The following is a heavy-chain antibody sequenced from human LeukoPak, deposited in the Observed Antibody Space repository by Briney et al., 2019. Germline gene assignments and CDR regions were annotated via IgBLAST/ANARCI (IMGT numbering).Heavy chain of an antibody. CDR2: IIPIFGTA. J-gene: IGHJ4*02. CDR3: ARGNPPYQLLSRFDY. CDR1: GGTFSSYA. Sequence: SVKVSCKASGGTFSSYAISWVRQAPGQGLEWMGGIIPIFGTANYAQKFQGRVTITADESTSTAYMELSSLRSEDTAVYYCARGNPPYQLLSRFDYWGQGTLVTVSS. V-gene: IGHV1-69*13. D-gene: IGHD2-2*01.